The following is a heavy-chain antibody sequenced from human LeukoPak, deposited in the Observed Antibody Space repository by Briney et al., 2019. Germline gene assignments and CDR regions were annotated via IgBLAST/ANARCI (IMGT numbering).Heavy chain of an antibody. V-gene: IGHV3-49*04. Sequence: PGGSLRLSCTGSGLTFGDYAMSWVRQAPGRGLDWVGFIRGKAYGGTTEYAASVKGRITISRDDSKSIAYLQMNSLKIEDTAVYYCTRSPYQLQRYADYWGQGTLVTVSS. J-gene: IGHJ4*02. D-gene: IGHD2-2*01. CDR2: IRGKAYGGTT. CDR1: GLTFGDYA. CDR3: TRSPYQLQRYADY.